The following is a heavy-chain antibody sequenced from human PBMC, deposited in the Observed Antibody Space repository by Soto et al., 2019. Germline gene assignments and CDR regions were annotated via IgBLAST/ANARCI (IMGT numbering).Heavy chain of an antibody. CDR1: GDSVSSNTAS. CDR2: TYFRSKWYN. D-gene: IGHD6-25*01. Sequence: SQTLSLTCAISGDSVSSNTASWNWIRQSPSRGLEWLGRTYFRSKWYNDYAVSAKSRIIINPDTSNNQFSLQLNSVTPEDTAVYFCAKGDNLGPKTGYPFDPWARGIMVTVSS. J-gene: IGHJ5*02. CDR3: AKGDNLGPKTGYPFDP. V-gene: IGHV6-1*01.